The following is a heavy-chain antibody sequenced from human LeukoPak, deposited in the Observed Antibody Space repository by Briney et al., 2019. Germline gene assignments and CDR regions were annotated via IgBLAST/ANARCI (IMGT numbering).Heavy chain of an antibody. D-gene: IGHD6-19*01. V-gene: IGHV4-39*01. CDR2: IYYSGST. J-gene: IGHJ1*01. Sequence: PSETLSLTCTVSGGSISSSSHYWGWIRQPPGKGLEWIASIYYSGSTYYNPSLKSRVTISVDTSKNQFSLKLTSVTAADTAVYYCARGAKSRWLAAQRGYFQHWGQGTLVTVSS. CDR3: ARGAKSRWLAAQRGYFQH. CDR1: GGSISSSSHY.